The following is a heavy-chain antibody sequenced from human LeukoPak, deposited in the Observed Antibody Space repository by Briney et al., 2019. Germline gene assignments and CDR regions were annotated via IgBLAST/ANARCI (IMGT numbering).Heavy chain of an antibody. CDR2: IIPIFGTA. D-gene: IGHD2-15*01. CDR3: VSAVVADYYYYGMDV. V-gene: IGHV1-69*13. J-gene: IGHJ6*02. Sequence: ASVKVSCKASGGTFISYAISWVRQAPGQGLEWMGGIIPIFGTANYAQKFQGRVTITADESTSTAYMELSSLRSEDTAVYYCVSAVVADYYYYGMDVWGQGTTVTVSS. CDR1: GGTFISYA.